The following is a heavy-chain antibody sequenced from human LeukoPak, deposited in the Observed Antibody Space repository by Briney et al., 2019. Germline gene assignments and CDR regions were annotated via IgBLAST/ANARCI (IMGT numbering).Heavy chain of an antibody. Sequence: PGGSLRLSCAASGFTFSTYGMHWVRQAPGKGLEWVAVIWYDGTNKYYADSVKGRFTISRDNSKNTLYLQMNSLRAEDTAVYYCAKEGDSYGYNYWGQGTLVTVSS. CDR2: IWYDGTNK. CDR3: AKEGDSYGYNY. CDR1: GFTFSTYG. D-gene: IGHD5-18*01. V-gene: IGHV3-33*06. J-gene: IGHJ4*02.